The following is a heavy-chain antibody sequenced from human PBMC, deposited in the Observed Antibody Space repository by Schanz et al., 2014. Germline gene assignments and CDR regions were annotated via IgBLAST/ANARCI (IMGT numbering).Heavy chain of an antibody. J-gene: IGHJ4*02. CDR3: ARWFLIRGVILDS. D-gene: IGHD3-10*01. CDR2: LWHDGSKK. Sequence: QVQLVDSGGGLVKPGGSLRLSCAASGFSVGNKYMNWVRQAPGKGLEWVAILWHDGSKKYYADSVKGRFTISRDNSRDTVYLQMNSLRADDTAMYYCARWFLIRGVILDSWGQGTLXTVSS. V-gene: IGHV3-33*08. CDR1: GFSVGNKY.